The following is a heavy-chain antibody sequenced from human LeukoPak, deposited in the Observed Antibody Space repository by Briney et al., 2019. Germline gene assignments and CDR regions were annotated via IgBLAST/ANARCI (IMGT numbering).Heavy chain of an antibody. CDR1: GFTFSSYG. D-gene: IGHD3-3*01. V-gene: IGHV3-33*01. CDR2: IWYDGSNK. Sequence: RGSLRLSCAASGFTFSSYGMLWVRQAPGKGLEWVAVIWYDGSNKYYADSVKGRFTISRDNSKNTLYLQMNSLRAEDTAVYFCARGGPEWPLDYWGQGTLVTVSS. CDR3: ARGGPEWPLDY. J-gene: IGHJ4*02.